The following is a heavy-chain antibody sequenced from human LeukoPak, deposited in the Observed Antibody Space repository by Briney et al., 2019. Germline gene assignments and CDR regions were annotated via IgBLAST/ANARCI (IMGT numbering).Heavy chain of an antibody. J-gene: IGHJ4*02. V-gene: IGHV1-69*13. CDR2: IIPIFGTA. CDR1: GGTFSSYA. D-gene: IGHD4-17*01. CDR3: ARVLSDYGDFRFDY. Sequence: SVEVSCKASGGTFSSYAISWVRQAPGQGLEWMGGIIPIFGTANYAQKFQGRVTITADESTSTAYMELSSLRSEDTAVYYCARVLSDYGDFRFDYWGQGTLVTVSS.